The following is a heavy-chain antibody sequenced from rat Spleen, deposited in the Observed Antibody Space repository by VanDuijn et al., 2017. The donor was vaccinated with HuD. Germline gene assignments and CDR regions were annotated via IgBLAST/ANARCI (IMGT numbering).Heavy chain of an antibody. D-gene: IGHD1-11*01. CDR3: ARPNYGYPFAY. V-gene: IGHV5-7*01. J-gene: IGHJ3*01. CDR2: ISYDGSGT. Sequence: EVQLVESGGGLVQPGRSLKLSCVASGFTFNNYWMTWVRQAPKKGLEWVATISYDGSGTYYRDSVKGRFTISRDNAKSTLYLQMDSLRSEDTATYYCARPNYGYPFAYWGQGTLVTVSS. CDR1: GFTFNNYW.